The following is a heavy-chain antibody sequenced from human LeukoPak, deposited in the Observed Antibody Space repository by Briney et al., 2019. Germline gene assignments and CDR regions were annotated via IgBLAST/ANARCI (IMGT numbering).Heavy chain of an antibody. CDR3: ARGGYRGNHRGAFDI. Sequence: SETPSLTCAVYGGSFSGYYWSWIRQPPGKGLEWIGEINHSGSTNYNPSLKSRVTISVDTSKNQISLRLSSVTAADTAVYYCARGGYRGNHRGAFDIWGQGTMVTVSS. CDR2: INHSGST. V-gene: IGHV4-34*01. D-gene: IGHD1-14*01. CDR1: GGSFSGYY. J-gene: IGHJ3*02.